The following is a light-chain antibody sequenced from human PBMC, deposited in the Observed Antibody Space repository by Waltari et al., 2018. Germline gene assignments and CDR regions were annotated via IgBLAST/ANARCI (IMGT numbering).Light chain of an antibody. CDR1: QSLLYSSNNKNY. CDR2: RAS. Sequence: DIVMTQSPDFLTVSLGERATINCKSSQSLLYSSNNKNYLAWYQQKLGQPPNLLIYRASTRKSGVPDRFSGSGSGTDFTLTISSLQAEDVAVYYCQQYYGTPPTFGQGTKVDIK. J-gene: IGKJ1*01. CDR3: QQYYGTPPT. V-gene: IGKV4-1*01.